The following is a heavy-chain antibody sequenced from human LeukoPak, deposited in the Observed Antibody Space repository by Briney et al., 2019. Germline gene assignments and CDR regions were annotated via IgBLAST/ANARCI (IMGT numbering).Heavy chain of an antibody. D-gene: IGHD2-2*01. J-gene: IGHJ4*02. CDR2: LSGSGGST. V-gene: IGHV3-23*01. Sequence: PGGSLRLSCAASGFIFSSYAMTWVRQAPGKGLEWVSALSGSGGSTYYADSVKGRFTISRDNSKNTVYLQMNSLGAEDTAVYYCAKSRCSTSCYVFEYWGQGTLVTVSS. CDR1: GFIFSSYA. CDR3: AKSRCSTSCYVFEY.